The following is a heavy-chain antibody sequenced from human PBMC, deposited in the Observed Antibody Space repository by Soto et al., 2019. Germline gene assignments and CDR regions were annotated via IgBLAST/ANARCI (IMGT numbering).Heavy chain of an antibody. CDR2: ISYDGSNK. Sequence: PRLSCAASGFTFSSYGMHWVRQAPGKGLEWVAVISYDGSNKYYADSVKGRFTISRDNSKNTLYLQMNSLRAEDTAVYYCAKDIKVGAARLRGANWFDPWGQGTLVTVSS. V-gene: IGHV3-30*18. J-gene: IGHJ5*02. CDR3: AKDIKVGAARLRGANWFDP. CDR1: GFTFSSYG. D-gene: IGHD6-6*01.